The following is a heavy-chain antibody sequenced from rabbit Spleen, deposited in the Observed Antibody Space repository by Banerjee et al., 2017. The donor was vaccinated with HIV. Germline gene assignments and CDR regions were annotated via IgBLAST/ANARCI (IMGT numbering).Heavy chain of an antibody. Sequence: QSLEESGGDLVKPGASLTLTCTASGFSFSSSYWICWVRQAPGKGLEWIACIYAGSSGSTYYASWAKGRFTISKTSSTTVTLQMTSLTAADTATYFCARRVYGSTRGDYDLWGQGTLVTVS. J-gene: IGHJ4*01. V-gene: IGHV1S40*01. CDR3: ARRVYGSTRGDYDL. D-gene: IGHD1-1*01. CDR1: GFSFSSSYW. CDR2: IYAGSSGST.